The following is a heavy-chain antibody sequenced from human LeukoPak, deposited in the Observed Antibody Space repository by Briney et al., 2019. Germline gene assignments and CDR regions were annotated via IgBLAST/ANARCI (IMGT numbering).Heavy chain of an antibody. CDR1: GGSISNYY. J-gene: IGHJ4*02. Sequence: SETLSLTCPVSGGSISNYYYWTWIRQPPGKGLEWIGYIYYSGSTNYNPSLKSRVTISVDTSKNQFSLKLSSVTAADTAVYYCARGEITSGGVIVVFDYWGQGTLVTVSS. D-gene: IGHD3-16*02. CDR2: IYYSGST. V-gene: IGHV4-59*01. CDR3: ARGEITSGGVIVVFDY.